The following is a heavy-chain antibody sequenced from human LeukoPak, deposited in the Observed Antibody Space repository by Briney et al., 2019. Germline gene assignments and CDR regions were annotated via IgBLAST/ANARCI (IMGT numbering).Heavy chain of an antibody. CDR3: AMGRSGRWLQYHY. Sequence: SETLSLTCTVSGGSISNYYWSWIRQPPGKGLEWIAFIYYNGSTNYNPSPKSRVTLSVDTSKNQFSLKLSSVTAADTAVYYCAMGRSGRWLQYHYWGQGTLVTVSS. V-gene: IGHV4-59*08. CDR2: IYYNGST. J-gene: IGHJ4*02. D-gene: IGHD5-24*01. CDR1: GGSISNYY.